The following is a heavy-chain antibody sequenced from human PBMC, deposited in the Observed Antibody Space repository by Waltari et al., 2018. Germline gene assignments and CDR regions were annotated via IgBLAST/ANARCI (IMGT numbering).Heavy chain of an antibody. Sequence: EEQLVESGGGLVQPGDSLRLSCAASGFTCSSFWLNWVRQAPGKGPLWVSRISTDASDTTYADSVKGRFTISRDNARNTLYLQMNRLRAEDTAVYFCARVSRRTYRSPVPGRHYYYGMDVWGQGTTVTVSS. CDR1: GFTCSSFW. D-gene: IGHD1-1*01. CDR3: ARVSRRTYRSPVPGRHYYYGMDV. V-gene: IGHV3-74*03. CDR2: ISTDASDT. J-gene: IGHJ6*02.